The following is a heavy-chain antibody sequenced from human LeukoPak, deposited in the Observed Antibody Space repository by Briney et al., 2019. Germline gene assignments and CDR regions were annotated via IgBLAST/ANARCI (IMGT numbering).Heavy chain of an antibody. CDR2: IRQDGSDK. J-gene: IGHJ4*02. Sequence: GGSLTLSCAISGFTSTTAWMTWVRQAPGKGLEWVADIRQDGSDKYYADSVKGRFTISRDNAKNSLYLQMNSLRAEDMALYYCAKDKTTSPQGAFDYWGQGTLVTVSS. D-gene: IGHD2-2*01. CDR1: GFTSTTAW. V-gene: IGHV3-7*03. CDR3: AKDKTTSPQGAFDY.